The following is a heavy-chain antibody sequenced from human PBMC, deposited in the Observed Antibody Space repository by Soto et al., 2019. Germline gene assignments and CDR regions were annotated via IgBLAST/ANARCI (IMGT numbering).Heavy chain of an antibody. D-gene: IGHD6-6*01. CDR3: ARRARPDFYYMDV. CDR2: ISSNGVGT. Sequence: GGSLRLSCAASGFTLSRYGMHWVRQAPGKGLEYVSGISSNGVGTYYANSVQGRFTISRDNSKNTVYLQMGSLRPEDMALYYCARRARPDFYYMDVWGKGTTVTVSS. CDR1: GFTLSRYG. V-gene: IGHV3-64*01. J-gene: IGHJ6*03.